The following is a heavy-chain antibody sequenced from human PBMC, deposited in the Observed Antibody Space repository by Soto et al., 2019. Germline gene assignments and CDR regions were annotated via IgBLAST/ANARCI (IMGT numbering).Heavy chain of an antibody. Sequence: QVQLVQSGAEVKKPGSSVKVSCKASGGTFSSYTISWVRQAPGQGLEWMGRIIPILGIANYAQKFQGRVTITGEKPTGTAYRERSSGRSEDTAVYCCASSGEEQWLVRRSYYGMDVGGQGTTVPVSS. CDR1: GGTFSSYT. D-gene: IGHD6-19*01. J-gene: IGHJ6*02. CDR3: ASSGEEQWLVRRSYYGMDV. CDR2: IIPILGIA. V-gene: IGHV1-69*02.